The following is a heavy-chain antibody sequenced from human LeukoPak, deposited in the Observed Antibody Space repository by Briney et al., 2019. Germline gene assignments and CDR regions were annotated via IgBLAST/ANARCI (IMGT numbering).Heavy chain of an antibody. Sequence: GGSLRLSCAASGFTFSSYGMHWVRQAPGKGLEWVAVIWYDGSNKYYADSVKGRFTTSRDNSKNTLYLQMNSLRAEDTAVYYCAKGSDSWSGYFLDYWGQGALVTVSS. D-gene: IGHD3-3*01. V-gene: IGHV3-33*06. J-gene: IGHJ4*02. CDR3: AKGSDSWSGYFLDY. CDR1: GFTFSSYG. CDR2: IWYDGSNK.